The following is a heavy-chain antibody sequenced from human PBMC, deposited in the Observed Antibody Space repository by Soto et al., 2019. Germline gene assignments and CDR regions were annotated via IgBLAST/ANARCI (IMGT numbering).Heavy chain of an antibody. Sequence: GGSLRLSCEASGFTFSRYAMSWVRQAPGKGLEWVSAISGSGGSTYYADSVKGRFTISSDNSKNTLYLQMNKMRAEDTDVYYCTKDAIAISIFGVVIASAFDYWGQGTLVTVSS. V-gene: IGHV3-23*01. J-gene: IGHJ4*02. CDR3: TKDAIAISIFGVVIASAFDY. D-gene: IGHD3-3*01. CDR1: GFTFSRYA. CDR2: ISGSGGST.